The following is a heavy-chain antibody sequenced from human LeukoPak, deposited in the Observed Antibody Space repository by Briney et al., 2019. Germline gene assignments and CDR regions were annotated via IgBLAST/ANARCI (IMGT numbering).Heavy chain of an antibody. CDR2: ISYSGST. CDR1: GGSISSSDFN. V-gene: IGHV4-39*01. D-gene: IGHD6-25*01. Sequence: SETLSLTCTVSGGSISSSDFNWGWIRQPPGKGLEWIGVISYSGSTYYNPSLKSRVTISVDTSKSHFSLKLSSVTAADTAIYYCARPDKGIKAAHFDYWGQGTLVTVSS. J-gene: IGHJ4*02. CDR3: ARPDKGIKAAHFDY.